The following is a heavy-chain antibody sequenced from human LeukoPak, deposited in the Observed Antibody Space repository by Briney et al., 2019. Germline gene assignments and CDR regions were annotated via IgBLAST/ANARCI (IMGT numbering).Heavy chain of an antibody. Sequence: SEALSLTCNVSGDSIGSGVYYWGWIRQPPGKGLEWIGNIFHTGSAYYKPSLQSRVTISIDTSRSQFSLKVTSVTAADTAVYYCARAGWFSTTWHFDYWGQGILVTVSS. J-gene: IGHJ4*02. V-gene: IGHV4-39*01. CDR3: ARAGWFSTTWHFDY. D-gene: IGHD6-19*01. CDR1: GDSIGSGVYY. CDR2: IFHTGSA.